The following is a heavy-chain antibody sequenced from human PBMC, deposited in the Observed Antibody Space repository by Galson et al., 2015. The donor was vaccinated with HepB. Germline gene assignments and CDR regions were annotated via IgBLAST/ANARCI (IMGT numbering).Heavy chain of an antibody. J-gene: IGHJ4*02. Sequence: SLRLSCAASGFTFSSYGMHWVRQAPGKGLEWVAVISYDGSNKYYADSVKGRFTISRDNSKNTLYLQMNSLRAEDTAVYYCAKDGSTRGGPKYYFDYWGQGTLVTVSS. V-gene: IGHV3-30*18. D-gene: IGHD3-16*01. CDR3: AKDGSTRGGPKYYFDY. CDR2: ISYDGSNK. CDR1: GFTFSSYG.